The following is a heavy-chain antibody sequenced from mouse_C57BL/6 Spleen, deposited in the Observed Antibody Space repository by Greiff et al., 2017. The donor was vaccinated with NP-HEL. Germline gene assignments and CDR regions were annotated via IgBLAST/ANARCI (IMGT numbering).Heavy chain of an antibody. CDR3: ARGGTAQVYFDY. CDR1: GYTFTSYW. CDR2: INPSSGST. Sequence: QVQLQQPGAELVKPGDSVKLSCKASGYTFTSYWMHWVKQRPGQGLEWLGMINPSSGSTNYNEKFKSKATLTGDKSASTAYMQLSSLTSEDSAVYYCARGGTAQVYFDYWGQCTTLTVSS. D-gene: IGHD3-2*02. V-gene: IGHV1-64*01. J-gene: IGHJ2*01.